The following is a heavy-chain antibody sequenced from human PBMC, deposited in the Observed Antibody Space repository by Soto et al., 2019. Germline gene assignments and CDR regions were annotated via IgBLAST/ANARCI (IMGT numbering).Heavy chain of an antibody. V-gene: IGHV3-33*01. Sequence: GGSLRLSCAASGFTFSSYGMHWVRQAPGKGLEWVAVIWYDGSNKYYADSVKGRFTISRDNSKNTLYLQMNSLRAEDTAVYYCARDLFPNYYGSGSHPFDYWGQGTLVTVSS. CDR2: IWYDGSNK. J-gene: IGHJ4*02. CDR1: GFTFSSYG. CDR3: ARDLFPNYYGSGSHPFDY. D-gene: IGHD3-10*01.